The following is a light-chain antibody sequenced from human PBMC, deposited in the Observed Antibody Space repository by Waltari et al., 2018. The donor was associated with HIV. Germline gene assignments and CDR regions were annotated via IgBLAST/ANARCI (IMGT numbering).Light chain of an antibody. V-gene: IGLV1-44*01. CDR3: AAWDGSLNGVV. CDR1: SSNIGSNT. J-gene: IGLJ2*01. Sequence: QSVVTQPPSASGTPGQRVTISCSGSSSNIGSNTVNWYQQLPGTAPKLLIYRNNQRPSGVPDRFSGSKSGTSASLAISGLQSEDEADYYCAAWDGSLNGVVFGGGTKLTVL. CDR2: RNN.